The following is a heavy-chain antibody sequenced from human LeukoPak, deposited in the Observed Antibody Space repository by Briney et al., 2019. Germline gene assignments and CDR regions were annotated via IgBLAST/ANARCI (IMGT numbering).Heavy chain of an antibody. J-gene: IGHJ4*02. CDR1: GGSISSYY. V-gene: IGHV4-59*12. Sequence: SETLSLTCTVSGGSISSYYWSWIRQPPGKGLEWIGYIYYSGSTSYNPSLKSRVTISVDTSKNQFSLQLNSVTPEDTAMYYCAREGGYSGYDFYFDYWGQGTLVTVSS. D-gene: IGHD5-12*01. CDR2: IYYSGST. CDR3: AREGGYSGYDFYFDY.